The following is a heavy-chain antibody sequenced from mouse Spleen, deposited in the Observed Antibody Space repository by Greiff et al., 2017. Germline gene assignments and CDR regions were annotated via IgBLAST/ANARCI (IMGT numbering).Heavy chain of an antibody. J-gene: IGHJ3*01. D-gene: IGHD2-10*02. CDR2: ISSGSSTI. CDR3: AGQYGNYVPSFAY. Sequence: EVKLMESGGGLVQPGGSRKLSCAASGFTFSSFGMHWVRQAPEKGLEWVAYISSGSSTIYYADTVKGRFTISRDNPKNTLFLQMTSLRSEDTAMYYCAGQYGNYVPSFAYWGQGTLVTVSA. V-gene: IGHV5-17*02. CDR1: GFTFSSFG.